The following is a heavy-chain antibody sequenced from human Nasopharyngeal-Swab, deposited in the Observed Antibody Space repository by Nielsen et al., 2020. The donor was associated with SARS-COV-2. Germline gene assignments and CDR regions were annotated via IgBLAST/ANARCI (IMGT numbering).Heavy chain of an antibody. CDR2: ISSSSSYI. CDR3: ARDVNWNDGAYYFDY. Sequence: GESLKISCAASGFTFSSYSMNWVRQAPGKGLECVSSISSSSSYIYYADSVKGRFTISRDNAKDSLYLQMNSLRAEDTAVYYCARDVNWNDGAYYFDYWGQGTLVTVSS. D-gene: IGHD1-1*01. V-gene: IGHV3-21*01. CDR1: GFTFSSYS. J-gene: IGHJ4*02.